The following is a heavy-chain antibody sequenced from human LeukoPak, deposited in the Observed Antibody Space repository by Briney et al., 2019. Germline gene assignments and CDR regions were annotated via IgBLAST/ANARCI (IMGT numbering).Heavy chain of an antibody. CDR2: IYTSGST. Sequence: SETLSLTCTVSGGSISSGSYYWSWIRQPAGKGLEWIGRIYTSGSTNYNPSLKSRVTISVDTSKNQFSLKLSSVTAADTAVYYCARVPPGGSYYLDYWGQGTLVTVSS. CDR1: GGSISSGSYY. V-gene: IGHV4-61*02. CDR3: ARVPPGGSYYLDY. D-gene: IGHD1-26*01. J-gene: IGHJ4*02.